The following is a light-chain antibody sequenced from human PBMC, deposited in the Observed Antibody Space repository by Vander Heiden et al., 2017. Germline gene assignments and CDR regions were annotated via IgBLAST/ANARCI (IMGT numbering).Light chain of an antibody. CDR2: DAS. CDR3: RRRSNWPEA. V-gene: IGKV3-11*01. CDR1: QSVSSY. Sequence: EIVLTQSPATLSLSPGERATLSCRASQSVSSYLAWYQQRPGQAPMLLIYDASDRATGIPARFGGSGSGTDVTLTISSLEPEDFAVCYCRRRSNWPEAFGGGTKVEIK. J-gene: IGKJ4*01.